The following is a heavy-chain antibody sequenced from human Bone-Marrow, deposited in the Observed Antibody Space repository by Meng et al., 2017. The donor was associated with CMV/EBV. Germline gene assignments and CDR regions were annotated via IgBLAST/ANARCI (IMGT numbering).Heavy chain of an antibody. J-gene: IGHJ4*02. V-gene: IGHV3-21*01. Sequence: GESLKISCAASGFRFNSYSMNWVRQAPGKGLEWVSSISSSSRNIYYADSVKGRFTISRDNAQNSLYLQMNSLRSEETAVYFCARARGYCSSTTCSNYYFDNWGQGTLVTVSS. CDR3: ARARGYCSSTTCSNYYFDN. CDR1: GFRFNSYS. CDR2: ISSSSRNI. D-gene: IGHD2-2*01.